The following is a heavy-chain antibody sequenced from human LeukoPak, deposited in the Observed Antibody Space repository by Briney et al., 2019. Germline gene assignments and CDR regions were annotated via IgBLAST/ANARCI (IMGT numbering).Heavy chain of an antibody. CDR1: GFTFNSYE. D-gene: IGHD3-16*01. Sequence: GGSLRLSCAVSGFTFNSYEMNWVRQAPGKGLEWVSYISSSGNTIYYSDSVKGRFTISRDNAKNSLYLQMNSLRADDTAVYYCARGGRAPTTIWGDYYYYAMDVWGKGTTVTVSS. CDR3: ARGGRAPTTIWGDYYYYAMDV. CDR2: ISSSGNTI. V-gene: IGHV3-48*03. J-gene: IGHJ6*04.